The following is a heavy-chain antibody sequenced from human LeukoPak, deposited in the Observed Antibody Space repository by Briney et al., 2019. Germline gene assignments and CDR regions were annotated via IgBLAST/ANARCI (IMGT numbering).Heavy chain of an antibody. CDR2: IYHSGST. Sequence: SETLSLTCAVSEYSISIAYYWGWIRQPPGKGLEWIGSIYHSGSTYYNPSLKSRVTISVDTSKNQFSLTLSSVTAADTAIYYCARSSFGDRRDWFDPWGQGTLVTVSS. J-gene: IGHJ5*02. D-gene: IGHD3-10*01. CDR3: ARSSFGDRRDWFDP. CDR1: EYSISIAYY. V-gene: IGHV4-38-2*01.